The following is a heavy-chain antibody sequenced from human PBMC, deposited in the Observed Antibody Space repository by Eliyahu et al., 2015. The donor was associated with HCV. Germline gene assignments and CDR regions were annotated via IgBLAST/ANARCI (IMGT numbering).Heavy chain of an antibody. CDR3: AIGYSSSWYEFWY. Sequence: AISGSGGSTYYADSVKGRFTISRDNSKNTLYLQMNSLRAEDTAVYYCAIGYSSSWYEFWYWGQGTLVTVSS. V-gene: IGHV3-23*01. J-gene: IGHJ4*02. D-gene: IGHD6-13*01. CDR2: ISGSGGST.